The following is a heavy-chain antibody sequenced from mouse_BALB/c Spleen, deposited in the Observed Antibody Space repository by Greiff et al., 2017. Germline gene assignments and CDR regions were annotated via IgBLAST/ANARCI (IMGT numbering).Heavy chain of an antibody. CDR3: TRSGYYGTRAWFAY. V-gene: IGHV1S81*02. CDR1: GYTFTSYY. D-gene: IGHD1-1*01. J-gene: IGHJ3*01. CDR2: INPSNGGT. Sequence: QVHVKQSGAELVKPGASVKLSCKASGYTFTSYYMYWVKQRPGQGLEWIGEINPSNGGTNFNEKFKSKATLTVDKSSSTAYMQLSSLTSEDSAVYYCTRSGYYGTRAWFAYWGQGTLVTVSA.